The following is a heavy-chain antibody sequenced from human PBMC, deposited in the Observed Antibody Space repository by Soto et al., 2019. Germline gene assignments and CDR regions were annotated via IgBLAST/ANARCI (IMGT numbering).Heavy chain of an antibody. CDR2: ISSSSSYI. D-gene: IGHD2-2*02. CDR3: AREGVGYCSSTSCYRAHYFDY. CDR1: GFTFSSYS. Sequence: EVQLVESGGGLVKPGGSLRLSCAASGFTFSSYSMNWVRQAPGKGLEWVSSISSSSSYIYYADSVKGRFTISRDNAKNSLYLQMNSLRAEDTAVYYCAREGVGYCSSTSCYRAHYFDYWGQGTLVTVSS. V-gene: IGHV3-21*01. J-gene: IGHJ4*02.